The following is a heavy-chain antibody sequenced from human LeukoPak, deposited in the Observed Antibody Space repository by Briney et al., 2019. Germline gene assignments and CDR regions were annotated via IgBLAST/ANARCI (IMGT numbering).Heavy chain of an antibody. CDR1: GGSISSYY. CDR2: IYTSGST. CDR3: TRDRNRIAVAGTFDY. D-gene: IGHD6-19*01. Sequence: SETLSLTCTVSGGSISSYYWSWIRQPAGKGLEWIGRIYTSGSTNYNPSLKSRVTMSVDTSKNQFSLKLSSVTAADTAVYYCTRDRNRIAVAGTFDYWGQGTLVTVSS. J-gene: IGHJ4*02. V-gene: IGHV4-4*07.